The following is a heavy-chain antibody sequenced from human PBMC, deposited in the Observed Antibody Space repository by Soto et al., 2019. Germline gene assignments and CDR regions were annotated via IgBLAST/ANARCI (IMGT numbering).Heavy chain of an antibody. J-gene: IGHJ6*02. V-gene: IGHV4-39*01. Sequence: PSETLSLTCTVSGGSISSSSYYWGWIRQPPGKGLEWIGSIYYSGSTYYNPSLKSRVTISVDTSKNQFSLKLSSVTAADTAVYYCARHSTVTCYYYGMDVWGQGTTVTVSS. CDR1: GGSISSSSYY. CDR3: ARHSTVTCYYYGMDV. CDR2: IYYSGST. D-gene: IGHD4-17*01.